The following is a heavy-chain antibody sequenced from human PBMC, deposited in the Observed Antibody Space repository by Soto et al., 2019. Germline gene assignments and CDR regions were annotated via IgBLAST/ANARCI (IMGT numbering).Heavy chain of an antibody. CDR3: ARDYYYDSRGFPGAYYYGMDV. D-gene: IGHD3-22*01. CDR1: GGSITSHH. J-gene: IGHJ6*02. Sequence: PSETLSLTCTVSGGSITSHHWSWIRHFPGQGLEWIGHIQNSGSAKYNPSFKSRVTISVDTSKNQVSLKLSSVTAADTAVYYCARDYYYDSRGFPGAYYYGMDVWGQGTTVTVSS. CDR2: IQNSGSA. V-gene: IGHV4-59*11.